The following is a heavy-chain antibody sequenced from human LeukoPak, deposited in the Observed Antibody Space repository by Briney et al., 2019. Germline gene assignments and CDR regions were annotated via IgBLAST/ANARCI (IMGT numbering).Heavy chain of an antibody. CDR3: ARDYVYGSGSYYNRGFDY. CDR1: GGSISSYY. Sequence: PSETLSLTCTVSGGSISSYYWSWIRQPPGKGLEWIGNIYDIGSTNYNPSLKSRVTISVDTSKNQFSLKLSSVTAADTAVYYCARDYVYGSGSYYNRGFDYWGQGTLVTVSS. D-gene: IGHD3-10*01. J-gene: IGHJ4*02. V-gene: IGHV4-59*01. CDR2: IYDIGST.